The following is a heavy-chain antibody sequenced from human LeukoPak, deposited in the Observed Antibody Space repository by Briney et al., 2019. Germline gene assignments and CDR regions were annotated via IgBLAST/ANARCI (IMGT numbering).Heavy chain of an antibody. V-gene: IGHV4-61*08. D-gene: IGHD3/OR15-3a*01. J-gene: IGHJ5*01. Sequence: SETLSLPLSVSGDSFESGGYDWGWIRQPPGKGLEWIGYIYYSVSTNYNLSLKSRVTISVDTSENQFSLKLTSVTAADTAVYYCARGGRERTWLDSCGHGTLFTVSS. CDR2: IYYSVST. CDR3: ARGGRERTWLDS. CDR1: GDSFESGGYD.